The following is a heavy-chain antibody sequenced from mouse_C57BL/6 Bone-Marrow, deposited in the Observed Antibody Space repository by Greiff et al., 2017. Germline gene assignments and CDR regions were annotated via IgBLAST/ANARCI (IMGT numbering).Heavy chain of an antibody. J-gene: IGHJ4*01. V-gene: IGHV3-6*01. D-gene: IGHD6-1*01. CDR2: ISYDGSN. CDR3: ARDLPDYAMDY. Sequence: EVKVEESGPGLVKPSQSLSLTCSVTGYSITSGYYWNWIRQFPGNKLEWMGYISYDGSNNYNPSLKNRISITRDPSKNQFFLKLNSVTTEDTATYYCARDLPDYAMDYWGQGTSVTVSS. CDR1: GYSITSGYY.